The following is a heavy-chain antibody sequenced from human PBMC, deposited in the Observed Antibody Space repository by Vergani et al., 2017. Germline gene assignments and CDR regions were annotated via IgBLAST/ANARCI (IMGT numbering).Heavy chain of an antibody. CDR1: GGSISSSSYY. Sequence: QLQLQESGPGLVKPSETLSLTCTVSGGSISSSSYYWGWIRQPPGKGLEWIGGIYYSGSTYYNPSLKSRVTISVDTSKNQFSLKLSSVTAADTAVYYCAGYTAMDQTFDYWGQGTLVTVSS. D-gene: IGHD5-18*01. CDR2: IYYSGST. J-gene: IGHJ4*02. V-gene: IGHV4-39*01. CDR3: AGYTAMDQTFDY.